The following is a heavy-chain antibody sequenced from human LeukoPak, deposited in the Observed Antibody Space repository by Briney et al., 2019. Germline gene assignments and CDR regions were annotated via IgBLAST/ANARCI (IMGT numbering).Heavy chain of an antibody. V-gene: IGHV3-30*18. CDR2: ISYDGDDE. D-gene: IGHD6-13*01. CDR3: AKDLRSWSLPSFEH. Sequence: PGKSLRLSCAASGFTFSNYGMHWVRQAPGKGLEWVSVISYDGDDEFYADSVKGRFTISRDNSKNTLYLQMSSLRTEDTAVYYCAKDLRSWSLPSFEHWGRGTLVTVSS. J-gene: IGHJ4*02. CDR1: GFTFSNYG.